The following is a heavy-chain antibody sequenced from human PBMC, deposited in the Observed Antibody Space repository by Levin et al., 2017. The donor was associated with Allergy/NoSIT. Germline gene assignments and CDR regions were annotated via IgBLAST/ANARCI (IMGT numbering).Heavy chain of an antibody. CDR2: INPSIGDT. V-gene: IGHV1-2*02. J-gene: IGHJ5*02. Sequence: GASVKVSCKTSGYTFTNYYMHWVRQAPGQGLEWMGWINPSIGDTNYAQEFKGRVTMTRDTSINTAYMELSSLRYDDTAVYYCARDSVQLWRRFDPWGQGTLVTVSS. CDR3: ARDSVQLWRRFDP. CDR1: GYTFTNYY. D-gene: IGHD5-24*01.